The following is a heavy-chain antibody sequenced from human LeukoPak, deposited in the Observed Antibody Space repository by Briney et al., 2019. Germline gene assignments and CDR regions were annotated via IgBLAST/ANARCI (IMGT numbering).Heavy chain of an antibody. CDR2: MNPNSGNT. CDR1: GYTFTGYY. CDR3: ARGAYYYDSGGSAGAFDI. J-gene: IGHJ3*02. Sequence: GASVKVSCKASGYTFTGYYMHWVRQAPGQGLEWMGWMNPNSGNTGYAQKFQGRVTITRNTSITTAYMELSSLRSDDTAVYYCARGAYYYDSGGSAGAFDIWGLGTMVTVSS. V-gene: IGHV1-8*03. D-gene: IGHD3-22*01.